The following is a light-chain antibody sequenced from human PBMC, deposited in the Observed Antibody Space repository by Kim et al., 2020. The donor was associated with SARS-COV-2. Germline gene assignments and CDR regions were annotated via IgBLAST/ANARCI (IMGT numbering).Light chain of an antibody. V-gene: IGKV1-8*01. CDR1: QNISSY. Sequence: AIRMTQSPSSISASTGDRVTITCRASQNISSYLAWYQQKPGKAPKLLIYAASTLQSGVPSRFNGSGSGTDFTLTISCLQSEDFVTYYCQQYYSYSLTFGGGTKVDIK. CDR3: QQYYSYSLT. J-gene: IGKJ4*01. CDR2: AAS.